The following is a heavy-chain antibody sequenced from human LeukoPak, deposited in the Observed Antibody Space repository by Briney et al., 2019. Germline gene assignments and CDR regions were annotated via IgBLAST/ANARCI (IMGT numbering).Heavy chain of an antibody. D-gene: IGHD4-17*01. V-gene: IGHV3-53*01. CDR2: IYSGGST. CDR1: GFTFSNYA. CDR3: AREGGYGDYVYAFDI. J-gene: IGHJ3*02. Sequence: PGASLRLSCAASGFTFSNYAMSWVRQAPGKGLEWVSVIYSGGSTYYADSVKGRFTISRDNSKNTLYLQMNSLRAEDTAVYYCAREGGYGDYVYAFDIWGQGTMVTVSS.